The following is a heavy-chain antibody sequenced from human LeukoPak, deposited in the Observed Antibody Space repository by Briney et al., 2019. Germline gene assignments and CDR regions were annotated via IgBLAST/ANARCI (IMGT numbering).Heavy chain of an antibody. Sequence: ASVKVSCKASGYTFPGHHIHWVRQATGQGLEWMGWMNPNSGNTGYAQKFQGRVTMTRNTSISTAYMELSSLRSEDTAVYYCASYDSSGIYAFDIWGQGTMVTVSS. CDR3: ASYDSSGIYAFDI. D-gene: IGHD3-22*01. CDR1: GYTFPGHH. J-gene: IGHJ3*02. V-gene: IGHV1-8*01. CDR2: MNPNSGNT.